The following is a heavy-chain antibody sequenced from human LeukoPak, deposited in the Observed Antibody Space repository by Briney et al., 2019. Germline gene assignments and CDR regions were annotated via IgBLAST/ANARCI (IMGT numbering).Heavy chain of an antibody. CDR3: AKDVSSGWIGFDY. CDR2: ISYDGSNK. Sequence: PGRSLRLSCAASGFTFSSYAMHWVRQAPGKGLEWVAVISYDGSNKYYADSVKGRFTISRDNSKNTLYLQMNSLRAEDTAVYYCAKDVSSGWIGFDYWGQGTLVTVSS. D-gene: IGHD6-19*01. CDR1: GFTFSSYA. V-gene: IGHV3-30-3*01. J-gene: IGHJ4*02.